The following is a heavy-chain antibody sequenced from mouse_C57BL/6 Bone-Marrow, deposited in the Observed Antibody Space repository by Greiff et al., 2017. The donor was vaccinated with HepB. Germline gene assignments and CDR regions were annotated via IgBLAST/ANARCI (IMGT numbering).Heavy chain of an antibody. CDR2: IDPENGDT. CDR1: GFNIKDDY. V-gene: IGHV14-4*01. CDR3: TTLRARGYFDV. D-gene: IGHD3-3*01. J-gene: IGHJ1*03. Sequence: EVQLQQSGAELVRPGASVKLSCTASGFNIKDDYMHWVKQSPEQGLEWIGWIDPENGDTEYASKFQGKATITADTSSNTAYLQLSSLTSEDTAVYYCTTLRARGYFDVWGTGTTVTVSS.